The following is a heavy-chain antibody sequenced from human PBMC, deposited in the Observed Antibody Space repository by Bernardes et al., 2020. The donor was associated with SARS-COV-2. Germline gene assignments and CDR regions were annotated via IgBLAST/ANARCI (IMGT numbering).Heavy chain of an antibody. CDR2: ISGSGGST. CDR1: GFTFSSYA. CDR3: AKASTRGYSSGWGDAFDI. J-gene: IGHJ3*02. Sequence: SLRLSCAASGFTFSSYAMSWVRQAPGKGLEWVSAISGSGGSTYYADSVKGRFTISRDNSKNTLYLQMNSLRAEDTAVYYCAKASTRGYSSGWGDAFDIWGQGTMVTVSS. D-gene: IGHD6-19*01. V-gene: IGHV3-23*01.